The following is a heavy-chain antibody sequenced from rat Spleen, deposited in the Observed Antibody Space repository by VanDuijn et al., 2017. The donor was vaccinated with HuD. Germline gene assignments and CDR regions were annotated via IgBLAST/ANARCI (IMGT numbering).Heavy chain of an antibody. V-gene: IGHV2-43*01. CDR1: GFSLSSYH. J-gene: IGHJ2*01. Sequence: QVQLKESGPGLVQPSQTLSLSCTVSGFSLSSYHVSWVRQPPEKGLEWMGVIWIDGNTGYNPLLKSRLTISRDTSKNQVFLEMNSLQTDDTGTYYCTRDLLYYYDGSPFDYWGQGVMVTVSS. D-gene: IGHD1-12*03. CDR2: IWIDGNT. CDR3: TRDLLYYYDGSPFDY.